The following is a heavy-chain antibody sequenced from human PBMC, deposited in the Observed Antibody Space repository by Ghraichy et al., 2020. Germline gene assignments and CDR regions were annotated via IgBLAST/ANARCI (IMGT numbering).Heavy chain of an antibody. J-gene: IGHJ4*02. CDR3: ARHKRYCDSTTCYGPNYFDY. CDR2: IFYSGKT. Sequence: EPLNISCTVSGDSISTSDYYWGWIRQPPGKGLEWFGSIFYSGKTYYSPSLKSRVTISVDTSKNQFSLRLTSVTAADTAVYYCARHKRYCDSTTCYGPNYFDYWGQGTLVTVSS. CDR1: GDSISTSDYY. D-gene: IGHD2-2*01. V-gene: IGHV4-39*01.